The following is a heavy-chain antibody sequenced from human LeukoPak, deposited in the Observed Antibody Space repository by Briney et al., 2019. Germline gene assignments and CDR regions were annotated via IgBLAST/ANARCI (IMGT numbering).Heavy chain of an antibody. CDR2: IYYSGSA. V-gene: IGHV4-59*01. CDR1: GGSISSYY. Sequence: PSETLSLTCTVSGGSISSYYWSWIRQPPGKGLEWIGYIYYSGSAIYNPSLKSRVTISVDTSKSLFSLNLSSVTAADTAVYYCARLGYSSSWYVFDYWGQGTLVTVSS. J-gene: IGHJ4*02. CDR3: ARLGYSSSWYVFDY. D-gene: IGHD6-13*01.